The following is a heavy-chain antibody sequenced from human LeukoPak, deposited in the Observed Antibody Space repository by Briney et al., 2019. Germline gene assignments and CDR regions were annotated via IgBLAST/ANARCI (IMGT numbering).Heavy chain of an antibody. CDR3: AKSEVSLSGYSSSWYGGY. V-gene: IGHV3-23*01. Sequence: GGSLRLSCAASGFTFSNYGMSWVRQAPGKGLEWVSSISGSGDSTYYADSVKGRFTISRDNSKNTLYLQMNSLRAEDTAVYYCAKSEVSLSGYSSSWYGGYWGQGTLVTVSS. J-gene: IGHJ4*02. D-gene: IGHD6-13*01. CDR2: ISGSGDST. CDR1: GFTFSNYG.